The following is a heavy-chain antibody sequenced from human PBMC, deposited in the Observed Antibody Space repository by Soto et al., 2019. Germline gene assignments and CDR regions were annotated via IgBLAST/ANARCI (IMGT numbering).Heavy chain of an antibody. J-gene: IGHJ5*02. CDR2: VHYSGST. CDR3: ARVDNIVAVKWFDP. CDR1: GYSISSGYY. Sequence: PSESLSLTFAVSGYSISSGYYWGWIRQPPGKGLEWIGSVHYSGSTYYNPSLKSRVTISIDTSKNQISLKLTSVTAADTAVYYCARVDNIVAVKWFDPWGQVTLVT. V-gene: IGHV4-38-2*01. D-gene: IGHD5-12*01.